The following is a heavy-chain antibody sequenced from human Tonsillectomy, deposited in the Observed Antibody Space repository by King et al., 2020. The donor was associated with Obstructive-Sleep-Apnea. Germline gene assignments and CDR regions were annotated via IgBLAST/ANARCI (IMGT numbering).Heavy chain of an antibody. Sequence: QLQESGPGLVKPSDTLSLTCAVSGYSISSSNWWGWIRQPPGKGLEWIGYIYYSGTTYYNPSLRSRVTLSVDTSKNQFSLKLSSVTAVDTAVYYCARSDVTGYGGGDIWGQGTMDTVS. V-gene: IGHV4-28*01. J-gene: IGHJ3*02. CDR3: ARSDVTGYGGGDI. CDR2: IYYSGTT. D-gene: IGHD2-21*02. CDR1: GYSISSSNW.